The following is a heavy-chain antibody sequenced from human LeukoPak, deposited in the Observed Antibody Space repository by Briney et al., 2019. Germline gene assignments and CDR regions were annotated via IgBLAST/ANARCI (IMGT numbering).Heavy chain of an antibody. CDR2: IYPGDSDT. D-gene: IGHD4-17*01. V-gene: IGHV5-51*01. CDR3: ARVSLLYGDYSCGDY. CDR1: GYRFSGYW. J-gene: IGHJ4*02. Sequence: GESLKISCKGSGYRFSGYWIAWVRQMPGEGLEWMGIIYPGDSDTRYSPSFQGQVTISADKSISTAYLQWSSLKASDTAMYYCARVSLLYGDYSCGDYWGQGTLVTVSS.